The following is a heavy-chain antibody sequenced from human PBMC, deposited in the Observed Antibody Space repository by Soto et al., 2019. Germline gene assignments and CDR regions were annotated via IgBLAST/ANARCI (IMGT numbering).Heavy chain of an antibody. J-gene: IGHJ4*02. D-gene: IGHD3-22*01. CDR3: ARDGDYYDSSGYYWRYFDY. CDR2: IYYSGTT. CDR1: GGSISSGDYY. V-gene: IGHV4-30-4*01. Sequence: SETLSLTCTVSGGSISSGDYYWSWIRQPPGKGLEWIGYIYYSGTTYYNPSLKSRVTISVDTSKNQFSLKLSSVTAADTAVYYCARDGDYYDSSGYYWRYFDYWGQGTLVTVSS.